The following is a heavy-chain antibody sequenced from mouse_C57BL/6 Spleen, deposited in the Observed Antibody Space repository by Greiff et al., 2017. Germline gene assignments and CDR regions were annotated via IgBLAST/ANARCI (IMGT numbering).Heavy chain of an antibody. D-gene: IGHD2-2*01. J-gene: IGHJ3*01. Sequence: VQLQQPGAELVRPGSSVKLSCKASGYTFTSYWMHWVKQRPIQGLEWIGNIDPSDSETHYNQKFKDKATWTVDKSSSTAYMQLSSLTSEDSAVYYCARSGGLHGFAYWGQGTLVTVSA. CDR1: GYTFTSYW. CDR3: ARSGGLHGFAY. V-gene: IGHV1-52*01. CDR2: IDPSDSET.